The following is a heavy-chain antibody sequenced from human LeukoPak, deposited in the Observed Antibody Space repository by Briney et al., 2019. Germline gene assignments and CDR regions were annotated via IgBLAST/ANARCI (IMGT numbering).Heavy chain of an antibody. J-gene: IGHJ4*02. Sequence: GGSLRLSCAASGFRFSDYSMNWVRQAPGKGLEWVSYIGIDSGNTNYADSVKGRFTISGDKAKNSLYLQMNSLRVEDTAVYYCARDYKYAFDNWGQGTLVTVSS. CDR3: ARDYKYAFDN. D-gene: IGHD5-24*01. CDR1: GFRFSDYS. V-gene: IGHV3-48*01. CDR2: IGIDSGNT.